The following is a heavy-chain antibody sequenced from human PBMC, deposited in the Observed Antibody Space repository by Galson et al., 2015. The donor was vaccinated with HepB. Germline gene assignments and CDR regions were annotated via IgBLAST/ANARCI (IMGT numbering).Heavy chain of an antibody. V-gene: IGHV2-70*11. D-gene: IGHD1-26*01. CDR3: ARIRVDSRMELDF. CDR1: GFSLTARRMS. J-gene: IGHJ4*02. CDR2: VDWDDDK. Sequence: PALVKPTQTLTLTCSVSGFSLTARRMSVAWVRQPPGKALEWLARVDWDDDKYYSPSLRTRLSISKESSKNQVVLRMTNMDPVDTGTYYCARIRVDSRMELDFWGRGTLVTVSS.